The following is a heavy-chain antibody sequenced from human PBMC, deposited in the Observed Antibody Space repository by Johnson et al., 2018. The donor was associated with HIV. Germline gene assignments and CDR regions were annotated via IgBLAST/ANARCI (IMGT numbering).Heavy chain of an antibody. Sequence: QVQLVESGGGLVNPGGSLRLSCAASGFSFSDYYMSWIRQAPGKGLEWVSYITSSGSTLYYADSVKGRFTISRDNAKNSLSLQMNILTAEDTAVLYCARAPEVRGIDAFDIWGQGTMVTVS. V-gene: IGHV3-11*04. D-gene: IGHD3-10*01. CDR1: GFSFSDYY. CDR2: ITSSGSTL. J-gene: IGHJ3*02. CDR3: ARAPEVRGIDAFDI.